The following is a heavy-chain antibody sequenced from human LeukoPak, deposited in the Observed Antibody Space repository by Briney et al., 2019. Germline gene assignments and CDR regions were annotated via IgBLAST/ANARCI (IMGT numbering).Heavy chain of an antibody. CDR3: TRENWTKDY. Sequence: GGTLRLSCAASGFTFSSYGMSWVRQAPGKGLEWVSVISGSGGSTYYTDSVKGRITISRDNSKNTLYLQMHSLRAEDTAVYYCTRENWTKDYWGQGTLVTVSS. J-gene: IGHJ4*02. V-gene: IGHV3-23*01. CDR2: ISGSGGST. D-gene: IGHD1-1*01. CDR1: GFTFSSYG.